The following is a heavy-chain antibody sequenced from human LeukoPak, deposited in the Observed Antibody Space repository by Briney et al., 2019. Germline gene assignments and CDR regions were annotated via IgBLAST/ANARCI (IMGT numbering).Heavy chain of an antibody. CDR3: ARVEISVY. CDR2: ISSSSSTI. V-gene: IGHV3-48*01. D-gene: IGHD3-16*02. CDR1: GFTFSSYS. J-gene: IGHJ4*02. Sequence: PRGSLRLSCAASGFTFSSYSMNWVRQAPGKGLEWVSYISSSSSTIYYADSVKGRFTISRDNAKNSLYLQMNSLRAEDTAVYYCARVEISVYWGQGTLVTVSS.